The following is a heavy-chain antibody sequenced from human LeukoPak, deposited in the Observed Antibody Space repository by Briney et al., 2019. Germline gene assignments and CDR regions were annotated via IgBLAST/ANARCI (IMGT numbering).Heavy chain of an antibody. CDR3: AKKFTGTTVISGDYFDY. CDR1: GFTVSSNY. CDR2: IYSDGST. J-gene: IGHJ4*02. D-gene: IGHD4-17*01. Sequence: PGGSLRLSCAASGFTVSSNYMSWVRQAPGKGLEWVSVIYSDGSTYYADSVKGRFTISRDNSKNTLYLQMNSLRAEDTAVYYCAKKFTGTTVISGDYFDYWGQGTLVTVSS. V-gene: IGHV3-53*05.